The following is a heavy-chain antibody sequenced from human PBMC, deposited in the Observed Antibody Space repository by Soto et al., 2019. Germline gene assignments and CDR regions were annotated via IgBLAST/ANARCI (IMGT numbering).Heavy chain of an antibody. CDR3: ARGPQSSGWLGKWFDP. Sequence: ASVEVSCKASGYTFTSYGISWVRQAPGQGLEWMGWINTYNGNTNQAQKLQGRVTMTTDTSTSTAYMELRSLRSDDTAVYYCARGPQSSGWLGKWFDPWGQGTLVTVSS. D-gene: IGHD6-19*01. CDR1: GYTFTSYG. V-gene: IGHV1-18*01. J-gene: IGHJ5*02. CDR2: INTYNGNT.